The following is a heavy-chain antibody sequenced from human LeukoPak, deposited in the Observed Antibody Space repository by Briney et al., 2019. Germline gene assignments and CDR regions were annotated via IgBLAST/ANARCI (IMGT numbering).Heavy chain of an antibody. CDR3: ATLTVDPNPWGYYGMDV. CDR2: ISSSGSTI. D-gene: IGHD4-23*01. CDR1: GFTVSSNY. Sequence: GGSLRLSCAASGFTVSSNYMSWVRQAPGKGLEWVSYISSSGSTIYYADSVKGRFTVSRDNAKNSLYLQMNSLRAEDTAVYYCATLTVDPNPWGYYGMDVWGQGTTVTVSS. V-gene: IGHV3-11*01. J-gene: IGHJ6*02.